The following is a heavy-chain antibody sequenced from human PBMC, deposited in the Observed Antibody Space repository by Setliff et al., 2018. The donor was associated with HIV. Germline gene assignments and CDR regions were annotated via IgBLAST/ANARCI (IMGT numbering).Heavy chain of an antibody. J-gene: IGHJ6*03. CDR3: ARVGLAYSGDMDV. CDR2: INHSGST. Sequence: PSETLSLTCAVYGGSFSNYYWSWIRQPPGKGPEWIGEINHSGSTDYNPSLNSRLTISIDTSRNQFSLRLNSVTAADTAVYFCARVGLAYSGDMDVWGKGTTVTVSS. D-gene: IGHD2-21*01. CDR1: GGSFSNYY. V-gene: IGHV4-34*01.